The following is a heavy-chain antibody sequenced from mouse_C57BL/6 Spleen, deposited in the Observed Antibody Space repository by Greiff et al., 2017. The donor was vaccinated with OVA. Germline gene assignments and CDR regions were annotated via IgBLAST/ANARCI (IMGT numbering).Heavy chain of an antibody. Sequence: VHVKQSVAELVRPGASVKLSCTASGFNIKNTYMHWVKQRPEQGLEWIGRIDPANGNTKYAPKFQGKATITADTSSNTAYLQLSSLTSEDTAIYYCARSGWEIYWYFDVWGTGTTVTVSS. CDR1: GFNIKNTY. V-gene: IGHV14-3*01. CDR2: IDPANGNT. CDR3: ARSGWEIYWYFDV. J-gene: IGHJ1*03. D-gene: IGHD4-1*01.